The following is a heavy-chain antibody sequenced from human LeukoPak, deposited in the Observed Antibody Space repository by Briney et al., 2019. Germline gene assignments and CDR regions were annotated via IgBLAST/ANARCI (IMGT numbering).Heavy chain of an antibody. CDR3: ARDPERLRDVDFDY. Sequence: GGSLRLSCAASGFTFSSYSMNWVRQAPGKGLEWVSSISSSSSYIYYADSVKGRFTISRDNAKNSLYLQMNSLRAEDTAVYYCARDPERLRDVDFDYWGQGTLVTVPS. V-gene: IGHV3-21*01. CDR1: GFTFSSYS. CDR2: ISSSSSYI. D-gene: IGHD5-24*01. J-gene: IGHJ4*02.